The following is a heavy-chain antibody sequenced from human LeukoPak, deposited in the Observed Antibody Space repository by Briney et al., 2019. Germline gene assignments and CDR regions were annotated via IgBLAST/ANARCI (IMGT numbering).Heavy chain of an antibody. J-gene: IGHJ3*02. Sequence: PGESLKISCKGSGYSFTNYWIGWVRQMPGKGLEWVGIIYPGDSDTRYSPSFQGQVTISADKSISTAYLQWSSLKASDIAMYYCARQYCGSTSCYGPSDALDIWGQGTMVTVSS. CDR1: GYSFTNYW. V-gene: IGHV5-51*01. CDR3: ARQYCGSTSCYGPSDALDI. CDR2: IYPGDSDT. D-gene: IGHD2-2*01.